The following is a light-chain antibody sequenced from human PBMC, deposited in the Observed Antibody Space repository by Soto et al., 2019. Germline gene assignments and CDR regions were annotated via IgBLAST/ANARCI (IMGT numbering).Light chain of an antibody. CDR3: QQYNTLSGT. Sequence: DIQMTQSPSTLSASVGDRVTITCRASQTITTWLAWYQQKPGKAPKLLIYDASTLENGVPSRFSGSGFGTEFSLTISSLQPDDSATYYCQQYNTLSGTFGQGTKV. V-gene: IGKV1-5*01. CDR2: DAS. CDR1: QTITTW. J-gene: IGKJ1*01.